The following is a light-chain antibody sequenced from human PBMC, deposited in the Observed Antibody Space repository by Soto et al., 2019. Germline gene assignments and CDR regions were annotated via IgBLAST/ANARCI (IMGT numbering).Light chain of an antibody. J-gene: IGKJ1*01. CDR2: KAS. CDR1: QSISSW. V-gene: IGKV1-5*03. Sequence: DLQMTQAPSTLSASVGARVTITCRASQSISSWLAWYQQQPGKAPKLVVYKASSLESGVPSRFSGSGSGTEFTLTIISLQPDDFATYYCQQYNSYSRTFGQGTKVDIK. CDR3: QQYNSYSRT.